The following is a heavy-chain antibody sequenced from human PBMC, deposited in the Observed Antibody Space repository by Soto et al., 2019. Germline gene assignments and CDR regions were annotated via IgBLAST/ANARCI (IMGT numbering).Heavy chain of an antibody. CDR2: INHSGST. J-gene: IGHJ6*02. V-gene: IGHV4-34*01. D-gene: IGHD3-9*01. CDR1: GGSYSGYY. CDR3: ARAPRFDWLLSPYYYGMGV. Sequence: SETLSLTCAVYGGSYSGYYWSWIRQPPGKGLKWIGEINHSGSTNYNPSLKSRVTISVDTSKNQFSLKLSSVTAADTAVYYCARAPRFDWLLSPYYYGMGVWGQGTTGTVAS.